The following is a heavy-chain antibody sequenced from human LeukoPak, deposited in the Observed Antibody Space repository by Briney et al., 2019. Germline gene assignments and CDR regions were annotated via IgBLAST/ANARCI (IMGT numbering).Heavy chain of an antibody. CDR3: ARSLYSSDFDY. V-gene: IGHV3-7*01. J-gene: IGHJ4*02. CDR2: IKPDGNDK. Sequence: GGSLRLSCAASGFSLNNYWMTWVRQAPGKGLEWVANIKPDGNDKNYVDSVKGRFTISRDNAKNSLYLQMNSLRAEDTAVYYCARSLYSSDFDYWGQGTLVTVSS. D-gene: IGHD6-25*01. CDR1: GFSLNNYW.